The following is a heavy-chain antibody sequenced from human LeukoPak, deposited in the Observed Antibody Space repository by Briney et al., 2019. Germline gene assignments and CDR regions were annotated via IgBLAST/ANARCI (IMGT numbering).Heavy chain of an antibody. CDR2: IYHSGST. CDR1: GGSIRSGNW. CDR3: AREEGHLYYFDY. J-gene: IGHJ4*02. Sequence: SGTLSLTCSVSGGSIRSGNWWSWIRQSPTKGLEWIGEIYHSGSTTYNPSLESRVTISVDKSKNNFSLRLTSVTAADTAVYYCAREEGHLYYFDYWGQGTLVTVSS. V-gene: IGHV4-4*02.